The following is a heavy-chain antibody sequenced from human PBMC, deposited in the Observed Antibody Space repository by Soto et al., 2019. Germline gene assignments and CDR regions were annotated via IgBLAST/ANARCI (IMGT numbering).Heavy chain of an antibody. CDR1: GGSISSSSYY. D-gene: IGHD6-19*01. J-gene: IGHJ4*02. CDR3: ARALRAVGIAVAAVDY. Sequence: ASETLSLTCTVSGGSISSSSYYWGWIRQPPGKGLEWIGSIYYSGSTYYNPSLKSRVTISVDTSKNQFSLKLSSVTAADTAVYYCARALRAVGIAVAAVDYWGQGTLVTVS. V-gene: IGHV4-39*01. CDR2: IYYSGST.